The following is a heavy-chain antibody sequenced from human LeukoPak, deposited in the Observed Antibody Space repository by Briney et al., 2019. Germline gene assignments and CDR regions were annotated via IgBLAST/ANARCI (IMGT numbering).Heavy chain of an antibody. CDR2: INPNSGGT. V-gene: IGHV1-2*02. D-gene: IGHD6-6*01. J-gene: IGHJ6*02. CDR3: AREGDSSSFPYYYGMDV. Sequence: ASVKVSCKASGYTFTGYYMHWVRQAPGQGLEWMGWINPNSGGTSYAQKFQGRVTMTRDTSISTAYMELSRLRSDDTAVYYCAREGDSSSFPYYYGMDVWGQGTTVTVSS. CDR1: GYTFTGYY.